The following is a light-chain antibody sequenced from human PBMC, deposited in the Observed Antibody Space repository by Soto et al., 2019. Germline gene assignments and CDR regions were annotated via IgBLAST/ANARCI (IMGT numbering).Light chain of an antibody. J-gene: IGLJ1*01. CDR1: SSDVGGYNY. V-gene: IGLV2-14*01. Sequence: QSTLTQPASVSGSPGQSITISCTGTSSDVGGYNYVSWYQQHPGKAPKLMISDVTNRPSGVSYHFSGSKSGNTASLTISGFQAEDEADYYCNSYRSSSTRYVFGTGTKVTVL. CDR3: NSYRSSSTRYV. CDR2: DVT.